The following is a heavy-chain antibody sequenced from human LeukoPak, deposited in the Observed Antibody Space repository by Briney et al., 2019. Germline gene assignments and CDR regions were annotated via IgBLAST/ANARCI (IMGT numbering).Heavy chain of an antibody. V-gene: IGHV4-59*01. CDR2: IYYSGST. Sequence: KPSETLSLTCTVSGGSISSYYWSWIRQPPGKGLDWIGYIYYSGSTNYNPSLKSRVTISVDTSKNQFSMKLSSVTAADTAVYYCARDRGDAFDIWGQGTMVTVSS. CDR1: GGSISSYY. J-gene: IGHJ3*02. CDR3: ARDRGDAFDI.